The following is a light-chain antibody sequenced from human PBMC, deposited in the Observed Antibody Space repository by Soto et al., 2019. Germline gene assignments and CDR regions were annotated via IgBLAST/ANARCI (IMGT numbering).Light chain of an antibody. CDR2: GAS. J-gene: IGKJ1*01. V-gene: IGKV3-20*01. CDR1: QSVSSTF. CDR3: PHVDISLT. Sequence: EIVLTQSPGSLSLSPGERATLSCRSSQSVSSTFFAWYQQRPGQAPRLLMYGASSRATGIPEMFSGRGSGTVFTITISRLEHESSAVYCRPHVDISLTFGQGTKLDIK.